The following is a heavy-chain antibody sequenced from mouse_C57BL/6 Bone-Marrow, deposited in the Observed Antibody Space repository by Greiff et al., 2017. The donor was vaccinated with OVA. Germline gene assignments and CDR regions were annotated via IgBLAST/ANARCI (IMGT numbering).Heavy chain of an antibody. CDR1: GYSITSGYY. D-gene: IGHD1-1*01. CDR3: ARGYYGSLFDY. CDR2: ISYDGSN. V-gene: IGHV3-6*01. J-gene: IGHJ2*01. Sequence: EESGPGLVKPSQSLSLTCSVTGYSITSGYYWNWIRQFPGNKLEWMGYISYDGSNNYNPSLKNRISITRDTSKNQFFLKLNSVTTEDTATYYCARGYYGSLFDYWGQGTTLTVSS.